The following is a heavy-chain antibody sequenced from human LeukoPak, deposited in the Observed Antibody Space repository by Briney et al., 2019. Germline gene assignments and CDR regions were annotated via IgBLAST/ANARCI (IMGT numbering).Heavy chain of an antibody. J-gene: IGHJ5*02. Sequence: SETLSLTCTVSGGSISSGSYYWSWIRQPAGKGLEWIGRIYTSGSTNYNPSLKSRVTISVDTSKNQFSLKLSSVTAADTAVYYCARHNGRSRWKPFDPWGQGTLVTVSS. CDR2: IYTSGST. D-gene: IGHD4-23*01. CDR1: GGSISSGSYY. V-gene: IGHV4-61*02. CDR3: ARHNGRSRWKPFDP.